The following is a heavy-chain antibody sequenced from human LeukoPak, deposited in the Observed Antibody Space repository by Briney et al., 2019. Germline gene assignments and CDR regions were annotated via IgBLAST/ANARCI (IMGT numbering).Heavy chain of an antibody. V-gene: IGHV3-11*04. CDR1: GFTFSDYY. D-gene: IGHD3-3*01. J-gene: IGHJ3*02. Sequence: KPGGSLRLSCAASGFTFSDYYMSWIRQAPGKGLEWVSYISSSGSTIYYADSVKGRSPISRDNAKNSLYLQMNSLRAEDTAVYYCARGKVDFWSGFAFDIWGQGTMVTVSS. CDR3: ARGKVDFWSGFAFDI. CDR2: ISSSGSTI.